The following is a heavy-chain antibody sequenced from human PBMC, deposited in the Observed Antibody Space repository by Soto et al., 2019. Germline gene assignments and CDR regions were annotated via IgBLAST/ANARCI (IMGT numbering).Heavy chain of an antibody. Sequence: EVQLLESGGGLVQPGRSLRLSCAASGFTFSSYAMSWVRQAAGKGLEWVSAISGSGGTTYYAASVKGRFTISRDNSKNTLFLLMNSLRAEDTAVYYCAKFFVETGGSSGWPWTFHYWGQGTLVTVSS. J-gene: IGHJ4*02. D-gene: IGHD6-25*01. CDR1: GFTFSSYA. CDR3: AKFFVETGGSSGWPWTFHY. V-gene: IGHV3-23*01. CDR2: ISGSGGTT.